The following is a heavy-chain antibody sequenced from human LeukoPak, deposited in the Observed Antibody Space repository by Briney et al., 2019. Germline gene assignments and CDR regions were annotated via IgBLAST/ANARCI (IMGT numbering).Heavy chain of an antibody. CDR3: VKGNWGDY. D-gene: IGHD7-27*01. V-gene: IGHV3-7*01. CDR1: GFTFNVLW. CDR2: INPDGTVP. J-gene: IGHJ4*02. Sequence: GGSLRLSCAASGFTFNVLWLTWVRQAPGKGLEWVANINPDGTVPSYVDSVKGRFTISRDNANNSLYLQMNSLRPEDTALYYCVKGNWGDYWGQGALVTVSS.